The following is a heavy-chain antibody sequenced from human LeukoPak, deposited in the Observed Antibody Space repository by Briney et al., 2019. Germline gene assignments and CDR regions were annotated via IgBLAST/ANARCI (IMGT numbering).Heavy chain of an antibody. V-gene: IGHV3-66*02. CDR3: ARETGSGCFAY. J-gene: IGHJ4*02. D-gene: IGHD6-19*01. Sequence: GGSLRLSCAASGFTVSSNYMSWVRQAPGKGLEWVSLIYSDGSTYYADSVKGRFTISRDNSRSTLYLQMNSLRAEDTAVYYCARETGSGCFAYWGQGTRVTVSS. CDR2: IYSDGST. CDR1: GFTVSSNY.